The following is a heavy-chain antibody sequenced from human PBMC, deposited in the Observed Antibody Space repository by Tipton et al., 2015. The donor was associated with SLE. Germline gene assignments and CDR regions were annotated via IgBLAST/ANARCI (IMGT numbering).Heavy chain of an antibody. D-gene: IGHD3-16*01. CDR1: GDSLSGQY. CDR2: VFRGGST. CDR3: ARVQAYEGFDP. V-gene: IGHV4-34*12. Sequence: TLSLTCSVYGDSLSGQYWSWIRQPPGKGLEWIGEVFRGGSTNYSPSLESRVTITVDMSKNQFSLKLSSVTAADTAVYYCARVQAYEGFDPWGQGTLVTVSS. J-gene: IGHJ5*02.